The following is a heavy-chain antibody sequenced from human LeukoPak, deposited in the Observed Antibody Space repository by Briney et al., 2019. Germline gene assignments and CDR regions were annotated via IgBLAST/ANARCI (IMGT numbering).Heavy chain of an antibody. J-gene: IGHJ4*02. Sequence: PGGSLRLSCVASGFSFSSYTMDWVRQAPGKGLEWVSYISSSSSTIYYADSVKGRFTISRDNSKNTLYLQMNSLRAEDTAVYYCANSVVVPAARMGPDYWGQGTLVTVSS. CDR3: ANSVVVPAARMGPDY. CDR1: GFSFSSYT. CDR2: ISSSSSTI. D-gene: IGHD2-2*01. V-gene: IGHV3-48*01.